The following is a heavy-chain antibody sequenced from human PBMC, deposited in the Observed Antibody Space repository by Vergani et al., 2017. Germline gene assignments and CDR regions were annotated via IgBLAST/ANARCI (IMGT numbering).Heavy chain of an antibody. CDR2: INWNSDSI. J-gene: IGHJ2*01. CDR3: VKDIAASGNYWYFDL. V-gene: IGHV3-9*01. CDR1: AFTFDDYA. D-gene: IGHD6-13*01. Sequence: EVQLVESGGGLVQPGRSLRLSCAASAFTFDDYAMHWVRQAPGKGLEWVSGINWNSDSIAYADSVKGRFTISRDNAKNSLYLQMNSLRAEDTALYYCVKDIAASGNYWYFDLWGRGTLVTVSS.